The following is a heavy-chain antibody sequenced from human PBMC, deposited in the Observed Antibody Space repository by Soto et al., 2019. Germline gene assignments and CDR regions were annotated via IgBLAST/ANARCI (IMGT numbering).Heavy chain of an antibody. CDR1: GSTFNNFA. V-gene: IGHV1-69*01. J-gene: IGHJ4*02. CDR3: ARAIKRWEVNYYFDY. Sequence: QVVLLQSGAEVQEPGSSVRLSCQVSGSTFNNFAFSWVRQAPGQGPEWLGGIVVMSNAADYSQRFQDRVTLTADSSTSTLSMELGSLTFDDPAVYYCARAIKRWEVNYYFDYWGQGTLVTVSS. D-gene: IGHD1-26*01. CDR2: IVVMSNAA.